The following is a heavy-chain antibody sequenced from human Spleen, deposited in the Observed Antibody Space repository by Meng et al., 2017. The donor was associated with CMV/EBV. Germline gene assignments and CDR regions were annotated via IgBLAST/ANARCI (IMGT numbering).Heavy chain of an antibody. CDR1: GYSFTSYW. J-gene: IGHJ4*02. CDR3: ARQGGLTLVDY. Sequence: GESLKISCKGSGYSFTSYWIGWVRQMPGKGLEEMGIIYPGDSDTRYSPSFQGQVTISVDKSITTAYLQWNSLKASDTAMYYCARQGGLTLVDYWGQGTLVTVSS. CDR2: IYPGDSDT. V-gene: IGHV5-51*01. D-gene: IGHD3-16*01.